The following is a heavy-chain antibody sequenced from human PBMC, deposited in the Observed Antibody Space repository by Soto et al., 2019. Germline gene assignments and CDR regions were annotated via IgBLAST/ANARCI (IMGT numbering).Heavy chain of an antibody. CDR2: IYYSGST. CDR3: ARRWVTARVMDD. V-gene: IGHV4-39*01. D-gene: IGHD2-21*02. Sequence: PSETLSLTCTVSGGSISSSSYYWGWIRQPPGKGLEWIGSIYYSGSTYYNPSLKSRVTISVDTSKNQFSLKLSSVTAADTAVYYCARRWVTARVMDDWGQGTLVTVSS. J-gene: IGHJ4*02. CDR1: GGSISSSSYY.